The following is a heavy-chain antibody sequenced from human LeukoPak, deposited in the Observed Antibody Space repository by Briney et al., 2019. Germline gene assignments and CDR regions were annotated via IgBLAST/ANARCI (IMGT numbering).Heavy chain of an antibody. CDR2: IYTSGST. J-gene: IGHJ4*02. D-gene: IGHD3-22*01. CDR3: ARESKSYDGSGYFHDY. Sequence: SETLSLTCTVSGGSIKNYYWSWIRQPAGKGLEWIGRIYTSGSTNYNSSLKSRVTISVDTSNNQFSLKLNSVTAADTAVYYCARESKSYDGSGYFHDYWGQGTLVTVSS. V-gene: IGHV4-4*07. CDR1: GGSIKNYY.